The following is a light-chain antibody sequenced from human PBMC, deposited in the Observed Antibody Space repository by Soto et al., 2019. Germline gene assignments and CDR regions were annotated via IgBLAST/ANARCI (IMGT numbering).Light chain of an antibody. V-gene: IGKV3-11*01. Sequence: EIVLTQSPGSLSLSPGERATLSCRASQSVSSYLAWYQQKPGQAPRLLIYDASSRATGTPARFSGSGSGTDFTLTISSLEPQDFAVYYCQQRSNWPPTITFGQGTKVDIK. J-gene: IGKJ1*01. CDR1: QSVSSY. CDR3: QQRSNWPPTIT. CDR2: DAS.